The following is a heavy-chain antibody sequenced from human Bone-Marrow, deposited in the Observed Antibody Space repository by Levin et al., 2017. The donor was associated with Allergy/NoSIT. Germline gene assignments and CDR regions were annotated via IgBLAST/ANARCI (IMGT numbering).Heavy chain of an antibody. Sequence: GGSLRLSCAASGFTFTDNAIHGIRQPPGRGLERGSGVSWNSGTRGIEDSVKGRFTISRDNAKNSLYLQMNSLRNEDTALYFCARHKDYGGNGYYYYGIDVWGPGTTVTVAS. V-gene: IGHV3-9*01. J-gene: IGHJ6*02. CDR3: ARHKDYGGNGYYYYGIDV. CDR2: VSWNSGTR. CDR1: GFTFTDNA. D-gene: IGHD4-23*01.